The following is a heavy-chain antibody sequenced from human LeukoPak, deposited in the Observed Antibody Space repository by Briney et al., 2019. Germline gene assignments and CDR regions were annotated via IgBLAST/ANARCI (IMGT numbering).Heavy chain of an antibody. CDR2: ISGSGGST. CDR3: AKDPDSSGYYRAFDP. CDR1: GFTFSSYA. Sequence: GGSLRLSCAASGFTFSSYAMSWVRQAAGKGLEWVSAISGSGGSTYYADSVKGRFTISRDNSKNTLYLQMNSLRAEDTAVYYCAKDPDSSGYYRAFDPWGQGTLVTVSS. J-gene: IGHJ5*02. V-gene: IGHV3-23*01. D-gene: IGHD3-22*01.